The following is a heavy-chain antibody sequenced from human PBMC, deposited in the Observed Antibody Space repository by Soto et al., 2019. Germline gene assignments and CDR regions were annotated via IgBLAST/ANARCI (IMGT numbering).Heavy chain of an antibody. V-gene: IGHV3-30-3*01. J-gene: IGHJ4*02. CDR3: ARWLQLLDY. Sequence: QVQLVESGGGVVQPGRSLRLSCAASGFTFSGYAMHWVRQAPGKGLEWVAVISYDGSNKYYADSVKGRFTISRDNSQNTLYLQMDSLRAEDTAVYYCARWLQLLDYWGQGTLVTVSS. CDR2: ISYDGSNK. D-gene: IGHD5-12*01. CDR1: GFTFSGYA.